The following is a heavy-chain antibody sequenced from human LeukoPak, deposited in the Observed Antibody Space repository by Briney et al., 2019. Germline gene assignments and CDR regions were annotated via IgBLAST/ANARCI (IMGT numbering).Heavy chain of an antibody. CDR2: ISFSGIT. Sequence: SETLSLTCTVSGGSISPYYWSWNRQPPGKGLEWLGHISFSGITHYNASLKSRVTMSVDTSRNHFSLIVSSVTAADTALYYCVRHAGGTTYDYWGQGTLVTVSS. J-gene: IGHJ4*02. V-gene: IGHV4-59*08. CDR3: VRHAGGTTYDY. CDR1: GGSISPYY. D-gene: IGHD3-16*01.